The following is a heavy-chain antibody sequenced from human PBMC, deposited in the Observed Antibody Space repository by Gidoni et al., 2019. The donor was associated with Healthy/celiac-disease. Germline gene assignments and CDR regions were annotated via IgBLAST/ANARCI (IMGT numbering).Heavy chain of an antibody. CDR3: ARGGYCSGGSCYPRFPDY. J-gene: IGHJ4*02. D-gene: IGHD2-15*01. V-gene: IGHV3-66*01. Sequence: EVQLVESGGGLVQPGGSLRLPCAASGFTVSSNYMSWVRQAPGKGLEWVSINYSGCITYYADSVKGRFTISRDNSKNALYLQMNSLRAEDTAVYYCARGGYCSGGSCYPRFPDYWGQGTLVTVSS. CDR1: GFTVSSNY. CDR2: NYSGCIT.